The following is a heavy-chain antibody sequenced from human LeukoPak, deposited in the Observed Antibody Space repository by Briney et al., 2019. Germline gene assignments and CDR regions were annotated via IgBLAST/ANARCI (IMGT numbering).Heavy chain of an antibody. Sequence: GGSLRLSCAASGFTLDDYAMHWVRQAPGKGLEWVSGISWNNGSIGYADSVKGRFTISRDNAKNSLYLQMNSLRAEDTALYYCAKDLLLWFGEPTAGMDVWGQGTTVTVSS. CDR1: GFTLDDYA. J-gene: IGHJ6*02. D-gene: IGHD3-10*01. V-gene: IGHV3-9*01. CDR3: AKDLLLWFGEPTAGMDV. CDR2: ISWNNGSI.